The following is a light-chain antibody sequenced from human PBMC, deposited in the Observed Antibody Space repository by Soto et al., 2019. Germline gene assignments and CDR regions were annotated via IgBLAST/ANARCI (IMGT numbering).Light chain of an antibody. Sequence: EIVLTQSPATQSLSPGERATLSCRASQSVSSYLAWYQQKPGQAPRLLIYDASNRATGIPARFSGSGSGTDFTLTISSLEPEDSAIYYCQQRSSWHTFGQGTKVDIK. CDR2: DAS. V-gene: IGKV3-11*01. CDR1: QSVSSY. CDR3: QQRSSWHT. J-gene: IGKJ1*01.